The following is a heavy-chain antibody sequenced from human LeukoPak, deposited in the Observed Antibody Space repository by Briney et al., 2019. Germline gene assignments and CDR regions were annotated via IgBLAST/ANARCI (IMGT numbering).Heavy chain of an antibody. CDR2: SSGRNGRI. CDR1: GFDFSNHA. D-gene: IGHD2-21*01. Sequence: PGGSLRLSCAASGFDFSNHAMSWIRQAPGKGLDWVSGSSGRNGRIIYADSVKGRFTISRDNSKNTLYLQMNSLTAEDTAVYYCARASCGGNCYYMFDSWGQGTLVTVSS. V-gene: IGHV3-23*01. J-gene: IGHJ4*02. CDR3: ARASCGGNCYYMFDS.